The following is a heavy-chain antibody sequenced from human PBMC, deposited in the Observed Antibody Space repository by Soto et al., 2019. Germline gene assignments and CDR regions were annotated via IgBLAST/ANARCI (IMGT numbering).Heavy chain of an antibody. J-gene: IGHJ5*02. CDR3: ARGYSDGFGSWFDP. V-gene: IGHV4-30-2*01. Sequence: PAETLSLTCAVSGGSISSGAYSWSWIRQPPGKGLEWIGYIYHSGSTYYNPSLKGRVTISVDRSKNQFSLKLGSVTAADTAVYYCARGYSDGFGSWFDPWGQGTLVTVSS. CDR2: IYHSGST. D-gene: IGHD5-18*01. CDR1: GGSISSGAYS.